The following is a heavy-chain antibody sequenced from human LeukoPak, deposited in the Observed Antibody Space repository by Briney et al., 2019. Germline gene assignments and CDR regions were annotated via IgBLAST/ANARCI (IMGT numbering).Heavy chain of an antibody. Sequence: ASVKVSCKASGYTFTNYYLHWVRQAPGQGLEWMGIINPNGDSTNYAQKFQGRVTMTRDMSTSTVYMELSSLRSEDTAMYYCARIRDGYNDAFDYWGQGTLLTISP. D-gene: IGHD5-24*01. CDR2: INPNGDST. CDR3: ARIRDGYNDAFDY. J-gene: IGHJ4*02. CDR1: GYTFTNYY. V-gene: IGHV1-46*01.